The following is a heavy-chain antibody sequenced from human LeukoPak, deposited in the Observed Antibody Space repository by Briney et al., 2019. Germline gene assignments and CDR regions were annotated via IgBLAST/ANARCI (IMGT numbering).Heavy chain of an antibody. Sequence: SETLSLTCTVSGGSISSGGYYWSWIRQHPGKGLEWIGYIYYSGSTYYNPSLKSRVTISVDTSKNQFSLKLSSVTAADTAVYYCARSGLLGLDRGDGGYFDYWGQGTLVTVSS. J-gene: IGHJ4*02. D-gene: IGHD3/OR15-3a*01. V-gene: IGHV4-31*03. CDR3: ARSGLLGLDRGDGGYFDY. CDR1: GGSISSGGYY. CDR2: IYYSGST.